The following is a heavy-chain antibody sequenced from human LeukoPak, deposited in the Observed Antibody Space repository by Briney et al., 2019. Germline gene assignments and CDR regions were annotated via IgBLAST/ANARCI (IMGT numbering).Heavy chain of an antibody. V-gene: IGHV3-21*01. J-gene: IGHJ4*02. CDR2: ISSSSSYI. CDR3: ARVSSGWYSNFDY. D-gene: IGHD6-19*01. Sequence: PGGSLRLSCAASGFTFSSYSMNWVRQAPGKGLEWVSSISSSSSYIYYADSVKGRFTISRDNAENSLYLQMNSLRAEDTAVYYCARVSSGWYSNFDYWGQGTLVTVSS. CDR1: GFTFSSYS.